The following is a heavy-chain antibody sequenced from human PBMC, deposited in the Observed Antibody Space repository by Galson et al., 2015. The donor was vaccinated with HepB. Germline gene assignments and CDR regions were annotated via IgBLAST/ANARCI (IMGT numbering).Heavy chain of an antibody. CDR1: GFTFSRHT. J-gene: IGHJ6*02. CDR2: TSDDGSNN. Sequence: SLRLSCAASGFTFSRHTMHWVRQAPGKGLEWVAVTSDDGSNNWYADSVKRRFTISRDNSKNTLYLQMNSLRAEDTAVYYCARALGLIQDFWGTSYPGYGMDVWGQGTTVTVSS. CDR3: ARALGLIQDFWGTSYPGYGMDV. V-gene: IGHV3-30*04. D-gene: IGHD3-3*01.